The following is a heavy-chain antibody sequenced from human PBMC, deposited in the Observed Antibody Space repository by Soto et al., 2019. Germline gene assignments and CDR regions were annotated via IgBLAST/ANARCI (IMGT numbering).Heavy chain of an antibody. V-gene: IGHV4-38-2*02. CDR2: IYHSGST. CDR1: GYTISSGYY. D-gene: IGHD3-22*01. CDR3: AREDYYDSSGYRPVGYFDY. Sequence: PSEPLSLTCAVSGYTISSGYYWGWIRQPPGKGLEWIGSIYHSGSTYYNPSLKSRVTISVDTSKNQFSLKLSSVTAADTAVYYCAREDYYDSSGYRPVGYFDYWGQGTLVTVSS. J-gene: IGHJ4*02.